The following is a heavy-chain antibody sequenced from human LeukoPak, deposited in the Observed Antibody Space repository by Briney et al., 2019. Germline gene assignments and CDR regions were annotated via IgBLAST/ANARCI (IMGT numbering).Heavy chain of an antibody. V-gene: IGHV3-48*04. D-gene: IGHD3-10*01. Sequence: ESGGSLRLSCAASGFTFSSYGMHWVRQTPGKGPEWVSYISSGGSTIYYADSVMGRFTISRDNAKNSLYLQMNSLRVDDTAVYYCARGLARFRNHYWGQGTLVTVSS. J-gene: IGHJ4*02. CDR1: GFTFSSYG. CDR2: ISSGGSTI. CDR3: ARGLARFRNHY.